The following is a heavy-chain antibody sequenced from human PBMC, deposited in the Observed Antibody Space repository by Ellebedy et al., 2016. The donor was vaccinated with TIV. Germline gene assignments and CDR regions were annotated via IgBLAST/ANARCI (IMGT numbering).Heavy chain of an antibody. V-gene: IGHV4-31*03. CDR2: INYSGST. CDR1: GGSVSSSGYY. D-gene: IGHD6-13*01. CDR3: AMQTGYSSNWYGNYFAY. J-gene: IGHJ4*02. Sequence: MPSETLSLTCTVSGGSVSSSGYYWTWIRQHPGTGLEWIGYINYSGSTYYNPSLKSRVVISVDTSKNQFSLRLSSVTDADTAVYYCAMQTGYSSNWYGNYFAYWGQGTLVTVFS.